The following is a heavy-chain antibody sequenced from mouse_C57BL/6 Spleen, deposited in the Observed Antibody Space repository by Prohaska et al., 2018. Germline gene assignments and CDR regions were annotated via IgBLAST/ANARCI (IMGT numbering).Heavy chain of an antibody. J-gene: IGHJ3*01. CDR2: INPSNGGT. CDR1: GYTFTSYW. Sequence: QVQLQQPGTELVKPGASVKLSCKASGYTFTSYWMHWVKQRPVQGLEWIGNINPSNGGTNYNEKFKRKATLTVDKSSSTAYMQLSSLTSEDSAVYYCARDYYGSSYAWFAYWGQGTLVTVSA. D-gene: IGHD1-1*01. V-gene: IGHV1-53*01. CDR3: ARDYYGSSYAWFAY.